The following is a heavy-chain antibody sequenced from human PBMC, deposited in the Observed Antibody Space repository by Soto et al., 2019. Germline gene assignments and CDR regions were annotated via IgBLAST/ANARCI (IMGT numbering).Heavy chain of an antibody. V-gene: IGHV4-34*01. Sequence: SETLSLTCAVYGGSFIGYYWSWSRQPPGKGLEWIGEINHSGSTNYNPSLKSRVTISVDTSKNQFSLKLSSVTAADTAVYYCARAPYYYGSGSYSFDYWGQGTLVTVSS. CDR1: GGSFIGYY. CDR3: ARAPYYYGSGSYSFDY. J-gene: IGHJ4*02. CDR2: INHSGST. D-gene: IGHD3-10*01.